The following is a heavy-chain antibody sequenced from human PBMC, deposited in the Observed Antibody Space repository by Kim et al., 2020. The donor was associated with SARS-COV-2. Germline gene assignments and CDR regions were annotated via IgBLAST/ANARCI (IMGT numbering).Heavy chain of an antibody. CDR1: GFSFSSFA. D-gene: IGHD6-13*01. CDR3: AKRGVWQQLIPLDN. CDR2: ILSDGSNQ. Sequence: GGSLRLSCAASGFSFSSFAMHWVRQAPGKGLEWVAGILSDGSNQYYADSVKGRFTISRDSSKKTVDLQMNSLRAEDTAVYYCAKRGVWQQLIPLDNWGQGTLVTVSS. J-gene: IGHJ4*02. V-gene: IGHV3-30*18.